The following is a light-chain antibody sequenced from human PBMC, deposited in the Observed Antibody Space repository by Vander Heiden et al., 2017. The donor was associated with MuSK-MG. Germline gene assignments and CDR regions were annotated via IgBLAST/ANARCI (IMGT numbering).Light chain of an antibody. CDR3: CSRASGGDRAV. J-gene: IGLJ2*01. CDR2: GKD. CDR1: SLSYYY. V-gene: IGLV3-19*01. Sequence: SSQLPQQPAVSVAVGPTVRITCQGASLSYYYASWSPPKPGRGPVLVFYGKDNRPSGIPDRLSGPRSGTTSSVPITGAQAEEEADYFCCSRASGGDRAVFGGGTTVTVL.